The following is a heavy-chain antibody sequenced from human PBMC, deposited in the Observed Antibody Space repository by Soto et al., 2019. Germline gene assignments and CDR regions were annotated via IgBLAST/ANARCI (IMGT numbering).Heavy chain of an antibody. CDR2: ISAYNGNT. Sequence: QVQLVQSGAEVKKPGASVKVSCKASGYTFTSYGISWVRQAPGQGLEWMGWISAYNGNTNYAQKLQGRVTVTTDTSTSTAYMELRSLRSDDTAVYYCARDNSDYVIYYYYGMDVWGQGTTVTVSS. V-gene: IGHV1-18*01. J-gene: IGHJ6*02. CDR1: GYTFTSYG. D-gene: IGHD4-4*01. CDR3: ARDNSDYVIYYYYGMDV.